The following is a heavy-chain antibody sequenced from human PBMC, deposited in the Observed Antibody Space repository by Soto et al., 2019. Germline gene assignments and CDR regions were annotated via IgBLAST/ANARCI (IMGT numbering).Heavy chain of an antibody. CDR2: IRSKANSYAT. D-gene: IGHD5-18*01. CDR3: TSQRWIRVPPVVY. J-gene: IGHJ4*02. CDR1: GFTFSASA. Sequence: EVQLVESGGGSVQPGGSLKLSCAASGFTFSASAMHWVRQASGKGLEWVGRIRSKANSYATAYAASVKGRFTISRDDSKKTAYLQVNRLKTEDTAVYSCTSQRWIRVPPVVYWGQGTLVTVSS. V-gene: IGHV3-73*02.